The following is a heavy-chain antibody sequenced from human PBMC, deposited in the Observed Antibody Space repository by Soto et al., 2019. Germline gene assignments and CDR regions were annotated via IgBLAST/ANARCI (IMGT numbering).Heavy chain of an antibody. CDR2: IYYSGST. CDR3: ASGGVRLFDY. D-gene: IGHD3-22*01. Sequence: SETLSLTCPVSGGSISNYYWSWIRQPPGKGLEWIAYIYYSGSTNYNPSLRSRVTISVDTSKNQFSLKLSSVTAADTAVYYCASGGVRLFDYWGQGALVTVSS. CDR1: GGSISNYY. V-gene: IGHV4-59*01. J-gene: IGHJ4*02.